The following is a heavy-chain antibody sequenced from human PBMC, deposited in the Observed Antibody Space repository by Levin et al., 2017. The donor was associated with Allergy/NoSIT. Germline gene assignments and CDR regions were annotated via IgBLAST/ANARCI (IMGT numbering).Heavy chain of an antibody. D-gene: IGHD5/OR15-5a*01. V-gene: IGHV1-46*01. CDR3: AREDGAYEGSVYQSHAFDM. CDR1: GYTFTHYY. CDR2: IKPSDGAT. Sequence: ASVKVSCKAAGYTFTHYYIHWVRQAPGQGLEWVGAIKPSDGATNYAQRFQGRVTMTSDTSTSTVSMELSSLKSDDTAVYYCAREDGAYEGSVYQSHAFDMWGQGTMVTVSS. J-gene: IGHJ3*02.